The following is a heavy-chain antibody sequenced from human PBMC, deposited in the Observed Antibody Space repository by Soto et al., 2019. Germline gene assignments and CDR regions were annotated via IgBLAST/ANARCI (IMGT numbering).Heavy chain of an antibody. CDR1: GFPFTDYS. Sequence: QVQLVESGGGVVQPGRSLRLSCAASGFPFTDYSLHWVRQAPGKGREWVAIISNDGSDIDYADSVKGRFTISRDNSNNMLHLEMNSLRMEDSAVYYCARDPRWRELLLDYWGQGTLVTVSS. J-gene: IGHJ4*02. V-gene: IGHV3-30-3*01. CDR3: ARDPRWRELLLDY. D-gene: IGHD3-10*01. CDR2: ISNDGSDI.